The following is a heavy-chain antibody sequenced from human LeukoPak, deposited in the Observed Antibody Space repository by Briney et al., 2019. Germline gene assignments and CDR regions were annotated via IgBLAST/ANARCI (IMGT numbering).Heavy chain of an antibody. CDR1: GGSISSSSYY. J-gene: IGHJ6*02. Sequence: SETLSLTCTVSGGSISSSSYYWGWIRQPPGKGLEWIGSIYYSGSTYYNPSLKSRVTISVDTSKNQFSLKLSSVTAADTAVYYCARELEAQTSYYVMDVWGQGTTVTVSS. CDR2: IYYSGST. V-gene: IGHV4-39*02. CDR3: ARELEAQTSYYVMDV. D-gene: IGHD3-3*02.